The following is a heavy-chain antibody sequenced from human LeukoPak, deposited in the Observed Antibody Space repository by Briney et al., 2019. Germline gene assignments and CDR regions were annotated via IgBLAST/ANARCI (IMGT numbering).Heavy chain of an antibody. J-gene: IGHJ4*02. CDR2: ISGSGGGT. CDR3: ARDNYGGNLDY. CDR1: GFTFSSNA. Sequence: GGSLRLSCAASGFTFSSNAMTWVRQAPGKGLEWVSTISGSGGGTFYADSVKGRFTISRDNSKNTLYLQMNSLRAEDTAVNYCARDNYGGNLDYWGQGTLVTVSS. D-gene: IGHD4-23*01. V-gene: IGHV3-23*01.